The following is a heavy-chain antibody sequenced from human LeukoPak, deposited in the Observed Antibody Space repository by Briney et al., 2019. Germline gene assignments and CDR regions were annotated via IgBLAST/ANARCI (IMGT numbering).Heavy chain of an antibody. V-gene: IGHV3-30*03. Sequence: PGRSLRLSCAASGFTFSSYGMHWVRQAPGKGLEWVAVISYDGSNKYYADSVKGRFTISRDNSKNTLFLQMNSLRGEDTAVYYCARDTPTLGTRYFEYWGQGTLVTVSS. CDR3: ARDTPTLGTRYFEY. CDR1: GFTFSSYG. CDR2: ISYDGSNK. J-gene: IGHJ4*02. D-gene: IGHD2-15*01.